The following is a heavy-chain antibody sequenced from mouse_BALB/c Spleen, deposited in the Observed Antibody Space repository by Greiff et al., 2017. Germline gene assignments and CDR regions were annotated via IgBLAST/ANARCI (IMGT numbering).Heavy chain of an antibody. CDR2: IWGDGST. D-gene: IGHD2-4*01. CDR3: ARGGVYYDYDYAMDY. V-gene: IGHV2-6-7*01. J-gene: IGHJ4*01. CDR1: GFSLTGYG. Sequence: VKLQESGPGLVAPSQSLSITCTVSGFSLTGYGVNWVRQPPGKGLEWLGMIWGDGSTDYNSALKSRLSISKDNSKSQVFLKMNSLQTDDTARYYCARGGVYYDYDYAMDYWGQGTSVTVSS.